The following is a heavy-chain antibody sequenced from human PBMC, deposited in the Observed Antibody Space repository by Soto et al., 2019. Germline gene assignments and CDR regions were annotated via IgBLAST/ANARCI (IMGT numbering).Heavy chain of an antibody. CDR1: GYTFTSYA. J-gene: IGHJ4*02. Sequence: EASVKVSCKASGYTFTSYAMHWVRQAPGQRLEWMGWINAGNGNTKYSQKFQGRVTITRDTSASTAYMELSSLRSEDTAVYYCARGYDILTGYSQGYYFDYWGQGTLVTVSS. CDR3: ARGYDILTGYSQGYYFDY. CDR2: INAGNGNT. V-gene: IGHV1-3*01. D-gene: IGHD3-9*01.